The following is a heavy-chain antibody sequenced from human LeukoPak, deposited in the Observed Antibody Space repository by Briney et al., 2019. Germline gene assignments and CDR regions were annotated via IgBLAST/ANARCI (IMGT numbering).Heavy chain of an antibody. CDR3: VAKTFDM. CDR1: GFTFSSFW. V-gene: IGHV3-7*02. Sequence: GGSLRLSCAASGFTFSSFWMYWVRLVPGKGLEWVANIKPDGSDKYYVDSVKGRFTISRDNAKNSLYLQMNSLRVEDTAVYYCVAKTFDMWGQGTMVTVSS. J-gene: IGHJ3*02. CDR2: IKPDGSDK.